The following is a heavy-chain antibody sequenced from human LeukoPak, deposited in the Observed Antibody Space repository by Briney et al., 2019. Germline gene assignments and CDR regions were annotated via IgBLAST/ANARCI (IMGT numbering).Heavy chain of an antibody. D-gene: IGHD3-10*01. Sequence: PGGSLRLSCAASGFTFSSYGMHWVRQAPGKGLEWVAFIRYDGSNKYYADSVKGRFTISRDNSKNTLYLQMNSLRAEDTAVYCCAKVGDGSGSYSDYWGQGTLVTVSS. CDR2: IRYDGSNK. J-gene: IGHJ4*02. CDR3: AKVGDGSGSYSDY. V-gene: IGHV3-30*02. CDR1: GFTFSSYG.